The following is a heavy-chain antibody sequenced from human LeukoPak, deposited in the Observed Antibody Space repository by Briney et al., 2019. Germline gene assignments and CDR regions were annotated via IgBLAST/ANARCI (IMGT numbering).Heavy chain of an antibody. CDR3: AKDRGTMIVVVADY. Sequence: GGSLRLSCAASGFTLSSHRMDWIRQAPGKGPEWVSSISSRSSFKDYADSVKGRFTISRDNAKNLLYLQMNSLRAEDTAVYFCAKDRGTMIVVVADYWGQGTLVTVSS. D-gene: IGHD3-22*01. CDR2: ISSRSSFK. J-gene: IGHJ4*02. CDR1: GFTLSSHR. V-gene: IGHV3-21*06.